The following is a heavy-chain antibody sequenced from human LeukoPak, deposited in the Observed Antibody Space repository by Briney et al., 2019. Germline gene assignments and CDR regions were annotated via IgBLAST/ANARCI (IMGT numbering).Heavy chain of an antibody. D-gene: IGHD3-9*01. V-gene: IGHV3-23*01. J-gene: IGHJ4*02. CDR1: GFTVSSNY. CDR2: ISGGGGST. CDR3: AKGRLVPDY. Sequence: PGGSLRLSCAASGFTVSSNYMSWVRQAPGKGLEWVSTISGGGGSTYYADSVRGRFTISRDNSKNTLYLQMNSLRAEDTAVYYCAKGRLVPDYWGQGILVTVSS.